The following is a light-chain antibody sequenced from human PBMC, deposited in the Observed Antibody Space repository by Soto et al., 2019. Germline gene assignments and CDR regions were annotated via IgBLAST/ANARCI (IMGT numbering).Light chain of an antibody. CDR2: WAS. J-gene: IGKJ5*01. V-gene: IGKV4-1*01. CDR3: QQYYRSPIT. Sequence: DIVMTQSPDSLAVSLGERATINCKSSQSVLYSSNNNNYLAWYQQKPGQPPKLLIYWASTRESGVPDRISGSGSGTDFTLTISSLQAEDVAVYYCQQYYRSPITFGQGTRLEIK. CDR1: QSVLYSSNNNNY.